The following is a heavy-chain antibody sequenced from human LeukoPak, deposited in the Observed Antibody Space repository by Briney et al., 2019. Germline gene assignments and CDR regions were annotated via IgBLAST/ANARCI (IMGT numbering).Heavy chain of an antibody. Sequence: SETLSLTCTVSGGSISSYYWSWIRQPPGKGLEWIGYIYYSGSTNYNPSLKSRVTISVDTSKNQFSLKLSSVTAADTAVYYCARDSLLSSWPVTLYYYGMDVWGQGTTVTVSS. CDR1: GGSISSYY. J-gene: IGHJ6*02. V-gene: IGHV4-59*01. CDR3: ARDSLLSSWPVTLYYYGMDV. CDR2: IYYSGST. D-gene: IGHD6-13*01.